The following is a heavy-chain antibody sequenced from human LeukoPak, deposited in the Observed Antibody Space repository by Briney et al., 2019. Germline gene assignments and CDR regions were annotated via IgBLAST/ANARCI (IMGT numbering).Heavy chain of an antibody. D-gene: IGHD6-13*01. CDR2: IYYSGST. V-gene: IGHV4-59*12. J-gene: IGHJ3*02. CDR1: GGSISSYY. Sequence: SETLSLTCTVSGGSISSYYWSWIRQPPGKGLEWIGSIYYSGSTYYNPSLKSRVTMSVDTSKNQFSLKLSSVTAADTAVYYCARVARAAARGYAFDIWGQGTMVTVSS. CDR3: ARVARAAARGYAFDI.